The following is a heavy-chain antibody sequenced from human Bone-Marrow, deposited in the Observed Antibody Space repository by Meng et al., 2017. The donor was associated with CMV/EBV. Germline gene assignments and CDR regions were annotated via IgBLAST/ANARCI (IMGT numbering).Heavy chain of an antibody. J-gene: IGHJ5*02. Sequence: KISCAASGFTFSSYAMSWVRQAPGQGLEWMGGVIPIFGTANYAQKFQGRVTITTDESTSTAYMELSSLRSEDTAVYYCARCGLEVVPAYNWFDPWGQGTLVTVSS. D-gene: IGHD2-2*01. CDR1: GFTFSSYA. CDR3: ARCGLEVVPAYNWFDP. V-gene: IGHV1-69*05. CDR2: VIPIFGTA.